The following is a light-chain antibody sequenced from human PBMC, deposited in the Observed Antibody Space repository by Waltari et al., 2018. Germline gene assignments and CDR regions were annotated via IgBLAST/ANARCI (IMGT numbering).Light chain of an antibody. Sequence: DVVMTQSPLSLPVTLGQPASISCRSSQSLVYIHGNTYLNWFQQRPGQSPRRLIYKVSDRDSGVPDRFSGSGSGTDFTLKISRVEAEDVGIYYCMQGTHWPWTFGQGTKVEIK. CDR3: MQGTHWPWT. CDR1: QSLVYIHGNTY. J-gene: IGKJ1*01. CDR2: KVS. V-gene: IGKV2-30*01.